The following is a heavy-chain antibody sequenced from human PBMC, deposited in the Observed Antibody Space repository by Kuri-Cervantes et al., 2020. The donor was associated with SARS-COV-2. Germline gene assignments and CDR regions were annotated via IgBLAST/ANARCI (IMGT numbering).Heavy chain of an antibody. CDR3: ASRDSSGYYYGS. CDR2: IYPGDSDT. CDR1: GYTFSDWW. D-gene: IGHD3-22*01. V-gene: IGHV5-51*01. J-gene: IGHJ3*01. Sequence: KVSCKGFGYTFSDWWKGWVRQTPGKGLAWMGIIYPGDSDTRYSPSFQDQVTIPADKSISTAYLQWSSLKASDTAMYYCASRDSSGYYYGSWGQGTMVTVSS.